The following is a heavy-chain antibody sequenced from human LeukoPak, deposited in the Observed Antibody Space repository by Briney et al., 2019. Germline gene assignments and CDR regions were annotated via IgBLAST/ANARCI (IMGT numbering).Heavy chain of an antibody. CDR1: GYTFTSYD. Sequence: ASVKVSCKASGYTFTSYDINWVRQATGQGLEWMGWMNPNSGNTGYAQKFQGRVTVTRNTSISTAYMELSSLRSEDTAVYYCARVPSFYYDFWSGYVGGFDYWGQGTLVTVSS. CDR2: MNPNSGNT. D-gene: IGHD3-3*01. CDR3: ARVPSFYYDFWSGYVGGFDY. V-gene: IGHV1-8*01. J-gene: IGHJ4*02.